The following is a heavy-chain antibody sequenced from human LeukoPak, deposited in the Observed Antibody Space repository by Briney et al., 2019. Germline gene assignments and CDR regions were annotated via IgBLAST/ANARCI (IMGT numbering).Heavy chain of an antibody. D-gene: IGHD5-24*01. CDR1: GGSISSSSYY. CDR2: IYYSGST. CDR3: ARDGDGYNLFDY. V-gene: IGHV4-39*07. J-gene: IGHJ4*02. Sequence: SETLSLTCTVSGGSISSSSYYWGWIRQPPGKGLEWIGSIYYSGSTYYNPSLKSRVTISVDTSKNQFSLKLSSVTAADTAVYYCARDGDGYNLFDYWGQGTLVTVSS.